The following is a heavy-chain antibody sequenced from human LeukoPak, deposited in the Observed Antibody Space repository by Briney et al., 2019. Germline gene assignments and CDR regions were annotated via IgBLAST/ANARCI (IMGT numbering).Heavy chain of an antibody. CDR3: AREGGESPQWILWGAQYYFDN. CDR1: GYTFTTFD. Sequence: ASVKVSCEASGYTFTTFDINWVRQAPGQGLEWMGWLNPNTGNTGFAHKFQGRITITRNTSISTAYLELSSLRSEDTAVYYCAREGGESPQWILWGAQYYFDNWGQGTLVTASS. CDR2: LNPNTGNT. D-gene: IGHD3-3*01. J-gene: IGHJ4*02. V-gene: IGHV1-8*03.